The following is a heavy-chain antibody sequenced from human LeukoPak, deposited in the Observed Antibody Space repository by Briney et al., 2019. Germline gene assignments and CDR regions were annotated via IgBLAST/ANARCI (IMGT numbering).Heavy chain of an antibody. CDR1: GGSISSSSYY. Sequence: SGTLSLTCTVSGGSISSSSYYWGWIRQPPGKGLEWIGSIYYSGSTYYNPSLKSRVTISVDTSKNQFSLKLSSVTAADTAVYYCARQRREEYYFDYWGQGTLVTVSS. CDR3: ARQRREEYYFDY. CDR2: IYYSGST. V-gene: IGHV4-39*01. J-gene: IGHJ4*02.